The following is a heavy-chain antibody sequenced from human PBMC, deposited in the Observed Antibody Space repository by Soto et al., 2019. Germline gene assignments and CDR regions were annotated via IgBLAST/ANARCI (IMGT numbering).Heavy chain of an antibody. CDR1: GYTFTIYG. D-gene: IGHD5-12*01. J-gene: IGHJ6*03. Sequence: ASVKVSCKASGYTFTIYGISWVLQAPGQGLEWMGWISAYNGNTNYAQKLQGRVTVTTDTSTSTAYMELRSLRSDDTAVYYCARDLRGYDYNYYYYYMDVWGKGTTVTVSS. CDR2: ISAYNGNT. V-gene: IGHV1-18*01. CDR3: ARDLRGYDYNYYYYYMDV.